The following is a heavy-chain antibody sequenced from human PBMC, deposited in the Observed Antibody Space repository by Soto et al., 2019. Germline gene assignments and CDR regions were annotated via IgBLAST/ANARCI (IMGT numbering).Heavy chain of an antibody. V-gene: IGHV4-59*01. CDR2: VFYSGST. J-gene: IGHJ3*02. Sequence: VQLQESGPGLVKPSETLSLTCTVSGDSIRSNEWYWTRQPPGPGLEWVCYVFYSGSTYSNPSLNSLFTLSVNTNENQFSRMLTAVTAAATAVYCCSGGLWAQGAFHIWGQGTMVTVSS. CDR3: SGGLWAQGAFHI. CDR1: GDSIRSNE. D-gene: IGHD3-10*01.